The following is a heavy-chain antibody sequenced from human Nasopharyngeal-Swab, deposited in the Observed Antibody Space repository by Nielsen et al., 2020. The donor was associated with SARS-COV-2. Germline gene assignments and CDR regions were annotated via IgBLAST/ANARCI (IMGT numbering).Heavy chain of an antibody. V-gene: IGHV3-15*01. J-gene: IGHJ6*02. Sequence: GESLKISCAASGFTFSNAWMSWVRQAPGKGLEWVGRIKSKTDGGTTDYAAPVKGRFTISRDDSKNTLYLQMNSLKTEDTAVYYCTTAEYYDILSNLYYYYGMDVWGQGTTVTVSS. CDR2: IKSKTDGGTT. D-gene: IGHD3-9*01. CDR1: GFTFSNAW. CDR3: TTAEYYDILSNLYYYYGMDV.